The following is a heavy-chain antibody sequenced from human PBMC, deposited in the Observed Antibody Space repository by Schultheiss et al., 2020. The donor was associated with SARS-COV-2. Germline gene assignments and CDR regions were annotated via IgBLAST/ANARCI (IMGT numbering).Heavy chain of an antibody. CDR3: ASEGGRWV. Sequence: GSLRLSCAASGFTFSQYWIHWVRQVPGKGLVWISRIKGDGEGTVNADSVKGRFTISRDNSKNTLYLQMNSLRAEDTAVYYCASEGGRWVWGQGTTVTVSS. D-gene: IGHD3-16*01. J-gene: IGHJ6*02. CDR1: GFTFSQYW. CDR2: IKGDGEGT. V-gene: IGHV3-74*01.